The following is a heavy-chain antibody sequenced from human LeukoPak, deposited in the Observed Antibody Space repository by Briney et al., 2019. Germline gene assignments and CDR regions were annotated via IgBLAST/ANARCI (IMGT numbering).Heavy chain of an antibody. Sequence: ASVKVSCKASGYTLTSYDINWVRQATGQGLEWMGWMNPNSGNTGYAQKFQGRVTMTRNTSISTAYMELSSLRSEDTAVYYCARGPHAITIFGVVIKSPFYYYGMDVWGQGTTVTVSS. V-gene: IGHV1-8*01. CDR2: MNPNSGNT. CDR1: GYTLTSYD. CDR3: ARGPHAITIFGVVIKSPFYYYGMDV. J-gene: IGHJ6*02. D-gene: IGHD3-3*01.